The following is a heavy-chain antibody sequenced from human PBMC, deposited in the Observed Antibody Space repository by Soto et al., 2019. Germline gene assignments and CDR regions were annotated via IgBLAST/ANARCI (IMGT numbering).Heavy chain of an antibody. Sequence: QVQLQESGPGLVKPSETLSLTCTVSGGSVSSGSYYWSWIRQPPGKGLEWIGYIYYSGSTNYNPSLKNRVTISVDTSNNQFSLTLSSVTAADTAVYYCARGMASLRLGELSPDPLDAFDIWGQGTMVTVSS. V-gene: IGHV4-61*01. J-gene: IGHJ3*02. CDR3: ARGMASLRLGELSPDPLDAFDI. D-gene: IGHD3-16*02. CDR1: GGSVSSGSYY. CDR2: IYYSGST.